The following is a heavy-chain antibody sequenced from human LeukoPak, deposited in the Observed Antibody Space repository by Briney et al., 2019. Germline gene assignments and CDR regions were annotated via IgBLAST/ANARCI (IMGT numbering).Heavy chain of an antibody. CDR1: GGSISSSSYY. CDR3: ARGRNYYDSSGYYY. V-gene: IGHV4-39*01. J-gene: IGHJ4*02. D-gene: IGHD3-22*01. CDR2: IYYSGST. Sequence: PSETLSLTCTVSGGSISSSSYYWGWIRQPPGKGLEWIGSIYYSGSTYYNPSLKSRVTISVDTSKNQFSLKLSSVTAADTAVYYCARGRNYYDSSGYYYWGQGTLVTVSS.